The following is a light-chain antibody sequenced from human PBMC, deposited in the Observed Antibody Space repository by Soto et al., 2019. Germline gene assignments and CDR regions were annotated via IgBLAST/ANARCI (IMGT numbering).Light chain of an antibody. CDR1: PTGIGAYEY. J-gene: IGLJ1*01. CDR3: SSFTTYRVYV. CDR2: GVR. Sequence: QSALTQPTSVSGSPGRYIAIPCTVNPTGIGAYEYVSWHQQHPGKAPRLLIHGVRNRPPGISSRCSGSKSGLTADLTISGLQAEVEAVYYCSSFTTYRVYVFGPGTKLTVL. V-gene: IGLV2-14*03.